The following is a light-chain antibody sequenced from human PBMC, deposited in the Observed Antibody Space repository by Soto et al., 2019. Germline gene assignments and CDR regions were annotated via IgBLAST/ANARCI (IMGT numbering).Light chain of an antibody. Sequence: DIQMTQSPSTLSASVGDTVTITCRASESIDNWLAWYQQKPGKAPKLLIFAASTLVRGVPSRFSGRGSGTEFTLAIISLQADDYATLSCQQYHTDGTFGQGTKVEIK. CDR2: AAS. V-gene: IGKV1-5*01. J-gene: IGKJ1*01. CDR1: ESIDNW. CDR3: QQYHTDGT.